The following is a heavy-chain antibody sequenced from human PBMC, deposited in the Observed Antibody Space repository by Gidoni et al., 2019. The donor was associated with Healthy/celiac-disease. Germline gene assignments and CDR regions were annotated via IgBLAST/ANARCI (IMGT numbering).Heavy chain of an antibody. CDR3: ERVGAAVVVPARAFDI. J-gene: IGHJ3*02. V-gene: IGHV4-31*03. Sequence: QVQLQESGPGLVKPAQTLSLTCTVSGGSISSGGYYWSWIRQHPGHGLEWIGYNYYSGSTSYHPSLKSRVNISVDTSKNQFSLKLSSVTAADTAVYYCERVGAAVVVPARAFDIWGQGTMVTVSS. D-gene: IGHD2-2*01. CDR1: GGSISSGGYY. CDR2: NYYSGST.